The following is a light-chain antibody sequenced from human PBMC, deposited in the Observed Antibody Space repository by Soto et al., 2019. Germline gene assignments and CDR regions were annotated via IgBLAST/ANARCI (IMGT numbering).Light chain of an antibody. CDR1: QSVSSY. V-gene: IGKV3-11*01. J-gene: IGKJ4*01. CDR3: QQRSNWPLP. CDR2: DAS. Sequence: ETVLTQSPATLSLSPGERATLSCRASQSVSSYLAWYQQKPGQAPRLLIYDASNRATGIPARFSGSGSGTDFTLTISSLEPADFEVYYCQQRSNWPLPLGGGTKVDI.